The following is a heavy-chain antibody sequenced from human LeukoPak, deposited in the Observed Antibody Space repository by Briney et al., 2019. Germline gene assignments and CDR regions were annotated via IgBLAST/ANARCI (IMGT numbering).Heavy chain of an antibody. Sequence: GSLRLSCAASGFTFDDYGMSWVRQAPGKGLEWVSAISGSGGSTYYADSVKGRFTISRDNSKNTLYLQMNSLRAEDTAVYYCAKGDILTGYYLDYWGQGTLVTVSS. J-gene: IGHJ4*02. V-gene: IGHV3-23*01. D-gene: IGHD3-9*01. CDR3: AKGDILTGYYLDY. CDR1: GFTFDDYG. CDR2: ISGSGGST.